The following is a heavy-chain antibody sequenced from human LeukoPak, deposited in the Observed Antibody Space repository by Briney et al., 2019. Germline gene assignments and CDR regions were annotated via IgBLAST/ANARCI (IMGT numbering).Heavy chain of an antibody. J-gene: IGHJ5*02. CDR1: GYTFTRYG. Sequence: ASVKVSCKTSGYTFTRYGVSWVRQAPGQGLEWMGWISGNNDNTNYAQRVQDRITMTTDTSTSTAYMELRSLRSDDTAVYYCARAPFFSSVSCYRTNNWLDPWGQGTLVTVSS. D-gene: IGHD2-2*01. V-gene: IGHV1-18*01. CDR2: ISGNNDNT. CDR3: ARAPFFSSVSCYRTNNWLDP.